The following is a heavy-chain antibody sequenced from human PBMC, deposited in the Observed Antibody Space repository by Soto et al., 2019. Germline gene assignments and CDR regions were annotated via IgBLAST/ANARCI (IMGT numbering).Heavy chain of an antibody. CDR1: GGSFSCYY. CDR3: ARERAGTMVRGVITYNYYYYGMDV. D-gene: IGHD3-10*01. V-gene: IGHV4-34*09. J-gene: IGHJ6*02. Sequence: SETLSLTCAIYGGSFSCYYWSWIRQPPGKGLEWIGEINHSGSTNYNPSLKSRVTISVDTSKNQFSLKLSSVTAADTAVYYCARERAGTMVRGVITYNYYYYGMDVWGQGTTVTVSS. CDR2: INHSGST.